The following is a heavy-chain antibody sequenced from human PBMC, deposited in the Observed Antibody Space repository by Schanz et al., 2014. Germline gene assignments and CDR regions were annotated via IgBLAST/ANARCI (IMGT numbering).Heavy chain of an antibody. Sequence: QVFLAESGGGVVQPGRSLRLSCAASGFTFSQYGMHWVRQAPGKGLEWVSGIGGSGDSTHYADSVKGRFTISRDNARSSLYLQMSSLRDGDTAVYYCAKDGRLPYYGTGSDFDYWGQGTLVTVSS. CDR3: AKDGRLPYYGTGSDFDY. CDR1: GFTFSQYG. CDR2: IGGSGDST. V-gene: IGHV3-NL1*01. J-gene: IGHJ4*02. D-gene: IGHD3-22*01.